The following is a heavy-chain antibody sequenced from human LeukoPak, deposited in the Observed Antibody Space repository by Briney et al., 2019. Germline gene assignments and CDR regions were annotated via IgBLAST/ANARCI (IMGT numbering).Heavy chain of an antibody. CDR2: ISAYNGNT. Sequence: ASVKVSCKASGYTFTSYYMHWVRQAPGQGLEWMGWISAYNGNTNYAQKLQGRVTMTTDTSTSTAYMELRSLRSDDTAVYYCARGYSSGWLTDAFDIWGQGTMVTVSS. V-gene: IGHV1-18*04. CDR3: ARGYSSGWLTDAFDI. CDR1: GYTFTSYY. J-gene: IGHJ3*02. D-gene: IGHD6-19*01.